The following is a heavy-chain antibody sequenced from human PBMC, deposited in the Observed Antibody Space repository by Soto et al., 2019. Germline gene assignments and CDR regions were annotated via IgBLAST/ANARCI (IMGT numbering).Heavy chain of an antibody. CDR1: GFTFSSYA. CDR2: ISGSGGST. D-gene: IGHD5-18*01. CDR3: ASPPADTTMVRKYYFYYYAMDV. V-gene: IGHV3-23*01. Sequence: EVQLLESGGGLVQPGGSLRLSCAASGFTFSSYAMSWVRQAPGKGLEWVSAISGSGGSTYYADSVKGRFTISRDNSMNTLFLQMDRLRAEDTAVYYCASPPADTTMVRKYYFYYYAMDVWGQGTTVTVSS. J-gene: IGHJ6*02.